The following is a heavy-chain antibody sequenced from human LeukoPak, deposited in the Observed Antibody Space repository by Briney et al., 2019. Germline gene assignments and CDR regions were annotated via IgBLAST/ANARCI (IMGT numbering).Heavy chain of an antibody. J-gene: IGHJ5*02. V-gene: IGHV3-21*06. D-gene: IGHD3-16*01. CDR3: AREGGRRRASNFDWFDP. Sequence: GGSLRLSCAASGFTFSAYTMNWVRQAPGKGLEWVSAVSSNSAYIYYADSLRGRFTISRDNAKSLLYLQINSLRADDTAVYYCAREGGRRRASNFDWFDPWGQGTLVTVFS. CDR1: GFTFSAYT. CDR2: VSSNSAYI.